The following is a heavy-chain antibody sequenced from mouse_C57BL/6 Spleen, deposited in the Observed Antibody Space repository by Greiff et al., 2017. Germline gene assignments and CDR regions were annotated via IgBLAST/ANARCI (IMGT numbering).Heavy chain of an antibody. CDR3: ARSDGDIDY. V-gene: IGHV1-50*01. CDR2: IDPSDSYT. Sequence: QVQLQQPGAELVKPGASVKLSCKASGYTFTSYWMQWVKQRPGQGLEWIGEIDPSDSYTNYNQKFKGKATLTVDTSSSTAYMQLSSLTSEDSAVYYCARSDGDIDYWGQGTTLTVSS. D-gene: IGHD3-3*01. J-gene: IGHJ2*01. CDR1: GYTFTSYW.